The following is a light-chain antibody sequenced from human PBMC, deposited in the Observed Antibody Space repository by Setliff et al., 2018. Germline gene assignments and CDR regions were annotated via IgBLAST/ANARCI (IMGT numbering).Light chain of an antibody. J-gene: IGLJ1*01. CDR3: SSYTSSSIFYV. V-gene: IGLV2-14*03. CDR2: DVS. Sequence: LTQPASVSGSPGQSITISCTGTSSDVGGYNSVSWYQQHPGKAPKLMIYDVSNRPSGVSNRFSGSKSGNTASLAISGLQAEDEADYYCSSYTSSSIFYVFGTGTKVTVL. CDR1: SSDVGGYNS.